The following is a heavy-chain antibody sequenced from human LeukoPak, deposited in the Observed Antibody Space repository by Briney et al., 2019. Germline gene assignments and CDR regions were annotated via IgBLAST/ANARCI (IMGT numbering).Heavy chain of an antibody. CDR1: GFTFSSYW. CDR2: IKRDESEK. CDR3: ARDSGGALDQ. J-gene: IGHJ4*02. D-gene: IGHD3-16*01. V-gene: IGHV3-7*03. Sequence: GGSLRLSCAASGFTFSSYWMAWVRQAPGNGLEWVANIKRDESEKCYADSVKGRFTISRDNAKNSLYLQMNSLSAEDSAVYYCARDSGGALDQWGQGTLVTVSS.